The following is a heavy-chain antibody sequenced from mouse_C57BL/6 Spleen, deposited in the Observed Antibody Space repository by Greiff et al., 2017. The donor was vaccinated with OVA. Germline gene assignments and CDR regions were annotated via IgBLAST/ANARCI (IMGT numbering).Heavy chain of an antibody. CDR2: INPSNGGT. CDR1: GYTFTSYW. CDR3: AGRGGYYGSRGGDWYFDV. D-gene: IGHD1-1*01. J-gene: IGHJ1*03. V-gene: IGHV1-53*01. Sequence: QVQLKQPGTELVKPGASVKLSCKASGYTFTSYWMHWVKQRPGQGLEWIGNINPSNGGTNYNEKFKSKATLTVDKSSSTAYMQLSSLTSEDSAVYYCAGRGGYYGSRGGDWYFDVWGTGTTVTVSS.